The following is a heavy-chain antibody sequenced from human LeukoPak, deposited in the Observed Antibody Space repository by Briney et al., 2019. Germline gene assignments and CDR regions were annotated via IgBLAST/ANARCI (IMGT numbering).Heavy chain of an antibody. CDR3: ARAYYYDGFGY. D-gene: IGHD3-22*01. V-gene: IGHV3-30*02. J-gene: IGHJ4*02. CDR2: IRYDGSNK. CDR1: GFTFSSYG. Sequence: GGPLRLSCAASGFTFSSYGMHWVRQAPGKGPNWVAFIRYDGSNKYYTDSVKGRFTISRDNSKNTLFLQMDSLRAEDTAVYYCARAYYYDGFGYWGQGTLVTVSS.